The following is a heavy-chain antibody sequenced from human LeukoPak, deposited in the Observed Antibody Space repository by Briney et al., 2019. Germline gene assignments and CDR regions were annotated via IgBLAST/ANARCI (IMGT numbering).Heavy chain of an antibody. Sequence: ASVKVSCKASGYTFTSYGISWVRHAPGQGLEWMGWISAYNGNTNYAQKLQGRVTMTTDTSTSTAYMELRSLRSDGTAVYYCASTMTGNWFDPWGQGTLVTVSS. CDR1: GYTFTSYG. D-gene: IGHD3-22*01. CDR3: ASTMTGNWFDP. V-gene: IGHV1-18*01. CDR2: ISAYNGNT. J-gene: IGHJ5*02.